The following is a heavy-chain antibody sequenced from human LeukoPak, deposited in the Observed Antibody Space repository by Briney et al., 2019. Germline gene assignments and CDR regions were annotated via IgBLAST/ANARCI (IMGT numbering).Heavy chain of an antibody. CDR2: ISAYNGNT. V-gene: IGHV1-18*01. CDR1: GYTFTSYG. CDR3: ARNRGRYFDWLLYSQNWFDP. J-gene: IGHJ5*02. Sequence: ASVRVSCKASGYTFTSYGISWVRQAPGQGLEWMGWISAYNGNTNYAQKLQGRVTMTTDTSTSTAYMELRSLRSDDTAVYYCARNRGRYFDWLLYSQNWFDPWGQGTLVTVSS. D-gene: IGHD3-9*01.